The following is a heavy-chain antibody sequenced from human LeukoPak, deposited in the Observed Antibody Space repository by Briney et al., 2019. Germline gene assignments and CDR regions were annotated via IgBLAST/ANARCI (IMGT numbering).Heavy chain of an antibody. CDR2: IYYSGST. J-gene: IGHJ5*01. V-gene: IGHV4-39*01. Sequence: PSETLSLTCTVSGGSISSSSYYWGWIRQPPGKGLEWIGSIYYSGSTYYNPSLKSRVTISVDTSKNQFSLKLSSVTAADTAVYYCARPARTGQKWWFDSWGQGALVTVSS. CDR1: GGSISSSSYY. D-gene: IGHD2-8*01. CDR3: ARPARTGQKWWFDS.